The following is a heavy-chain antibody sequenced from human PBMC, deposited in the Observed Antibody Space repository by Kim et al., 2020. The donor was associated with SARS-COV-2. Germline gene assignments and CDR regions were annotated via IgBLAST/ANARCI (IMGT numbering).Heavy chain of an antibody. D-gene: IGHD6-13*01. CDR3: TRVPPYSNSWWDAFD. CDR2: IRSKANSYAT. J-gene: IGHJ3*02. Sequence: GGSLRLSCAASGFTFSDSAMYWVRQASGKGLEWVGRIRSKANSYATAYDVSVKRRFIISRDDSKNTAYLQMNSLKTEDTAIYYCTRVPPYSNSWWDAFD. CDR1: GFTFSDSA. V-gene: IGHV3-73*01.